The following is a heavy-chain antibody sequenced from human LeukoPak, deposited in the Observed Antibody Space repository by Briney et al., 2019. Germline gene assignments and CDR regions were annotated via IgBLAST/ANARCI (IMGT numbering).Heavy chain of an antibody. CDR2: IYTSGST. D-gene: IGHD5-18*01. Sequence: PSETLSLTCTVSGGSISSSSYYWSWIRQPAGKGLEWIGRIYTSGSTNYNPSLKSRVTMSVDTSKNQFSLKLSSVTAADTAVYYCARELYSYGFYYYYMDVWGKGTTVTISS. CDR3: ARELYSYGFYYYYMDV. V-gene: IGHV4-61*02. CDR1: GGSISSSSYY. J-gene: IGHJ6*03.